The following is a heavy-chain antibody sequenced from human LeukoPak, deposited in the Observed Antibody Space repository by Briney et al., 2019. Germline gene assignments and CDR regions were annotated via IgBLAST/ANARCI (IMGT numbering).Heavy chain of an antibody. J-gene: IGHJ5*02. D-gene: IGHD2-15*01. CDR3: ARELVGGSHWFDP. Sequence: SETLSLTCTVSGGSISSYYWSWIRQPPGKGLEWIGYIYYSGSTNYNPSLKSRVTISVDTSKNQFSLKLSSVTAADTAVYYCARELVGGSHWFDPWGQGTLVTVSS. CDR2: IYYSGST. V-gene: IGHV4-59*01. CDR1: GGSISSYY.